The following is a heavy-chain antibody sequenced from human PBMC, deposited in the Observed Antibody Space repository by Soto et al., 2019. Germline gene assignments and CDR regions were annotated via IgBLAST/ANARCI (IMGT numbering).Heavy chain of an antibody. V-gene: IGHV4-34*01. CDR3: ARSGVPAAILRRYFDY. CDR1: GGSFSGYY. CDR2: INHSGST. Sequence: SETLSLTCAVYGGSFSGYYWSWIRQPPGKGLEWIGEINHSGSTNYNPSLKSRVTTSVDTSKNQFSLKLSSVTAADTAVYYCARSGVPAAILRRYFDYWGQGTLVTVSS. D-gene: IGHD2-2*01. J-gene: IGHJ4*02.